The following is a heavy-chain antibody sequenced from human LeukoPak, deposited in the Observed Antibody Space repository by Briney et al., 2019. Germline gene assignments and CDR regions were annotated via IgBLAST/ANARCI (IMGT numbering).Heavy chain of an antibody. J-gene: IGHJ4*02. V-gene: IGHV4-34*09. Sequence: SETLSLTCAVYGGSFSGYYWSWIRQPPGKGLEWIGYIYYSGSTYYNPSLKSRVTISVDTSKNQFSLKLSSVTAADTAVYYCARDRGDGYNSLDYWGQGTLVTVSS. D-gene: IGHD5-24*01. CDR2: IYYSGST. CDR1: GGSFSGYY. CDR3: ARDRGDGYNSLDY.